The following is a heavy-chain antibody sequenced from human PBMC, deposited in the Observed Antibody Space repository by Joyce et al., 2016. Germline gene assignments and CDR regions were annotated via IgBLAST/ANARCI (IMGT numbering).Heavy chain of an antibody. CDR2: IYPGDSDT. J-gene: IGHJ4*02. V-gene: IGHV5-51*01. CDR1: GYRFSSYW. D-gene: IGHD4-11*01. CDR3: ARHRYSNYAPPFDY. Sequence: EVQLVQSGAEVKKPGESLKISCKGSGYRFSSYWIGWVRQMPGKGLDGMGIIYPGDSDTRYSPSFQGQVTISADKSISTAYLQWSSLKASDTAMYYCARHRYSNYAPPFDYWGLGTLVTVSS.